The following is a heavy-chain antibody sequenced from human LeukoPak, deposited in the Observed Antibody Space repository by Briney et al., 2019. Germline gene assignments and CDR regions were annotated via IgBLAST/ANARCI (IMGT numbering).Heavy chain of an antibody. CDR3: ARGLEYFHYYMDV. CDR1: GGSFSGYY. CDR2: INHSGST. D-gene: IGHD3-3*01. J-gene: IGHJ6*03. V-gene: IGHV4-34*01. Sequence: SETLSLTCAVYGGSFSGYYWSWIRQPPGKGLEWIGEINHSGSTNYNPSLKSRVTISVDTSKNQSSLKLSSVTAADTAVYYCARGLEYFHYYMDVWGKGTTVTVSS.